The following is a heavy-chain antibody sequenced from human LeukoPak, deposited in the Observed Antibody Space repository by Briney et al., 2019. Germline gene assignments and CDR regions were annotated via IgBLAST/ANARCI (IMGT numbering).Heavy chain of an antibody. CDR2: ISGSGGST. V-gene: IGHV3-23*01. J-gene: IGHJ3*02. Sequence: GSLRLSCAASEFTFSSYAMSWVRQAPGKGLEWVSAISGSGGSTYYADSVKGRFTISRDNSKNTLSLLMHSLGAEDTAVYYCAKDLWVVGAFDIWGQGTMVTVSS. CDR1: EFTFSSYA. D-gene: IGHD2-15*01. CDR3: AKDLWVVGAFDI.